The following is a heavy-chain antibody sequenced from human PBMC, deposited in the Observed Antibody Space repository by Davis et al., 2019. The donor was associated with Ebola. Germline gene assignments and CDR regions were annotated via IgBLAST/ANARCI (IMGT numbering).Heavy chain of an antibody. CDR2: ISYDGSNK. CDR3: ARLRLRAAAGNWFDP. CDR1: GFTFSSYA. J-gene: IGHJ5*02. D-gene: IGHD6-13*01. V-gene: IGHV3-30*04. Sequence: GESLKISCAASGFTFSSYAMHWVRQAPGKGLEWVAVISYDGSNKYYADSVKGRFTISRDNSKNTRYLQMNSLRAEDTAVYYCARLRLRAAAGNWFDPWGQGTLVTVSS.